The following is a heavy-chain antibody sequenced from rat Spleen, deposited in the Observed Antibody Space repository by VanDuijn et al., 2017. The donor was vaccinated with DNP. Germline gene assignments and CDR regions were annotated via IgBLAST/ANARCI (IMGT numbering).Heavy chain of an antibody. D-gene: IGHD1-7*01. V-gene: IGHV3-3*01. Sequence: EVQLQESGPGLVKPSQSLSLTCSVTGYSITSSYRWNWIRKFPGNKLEWMGSLNSAGSTNYNPSLKSRISITRDTSKNQFFLQLNSVTTEDTATYYCARYGSVALDYWGQGVMVTVSS. CDR2: LNSAGST. CDR3: ARYGSVALDY. CDR1: GYSITSSYR. J-gene: IGHJ2*01.